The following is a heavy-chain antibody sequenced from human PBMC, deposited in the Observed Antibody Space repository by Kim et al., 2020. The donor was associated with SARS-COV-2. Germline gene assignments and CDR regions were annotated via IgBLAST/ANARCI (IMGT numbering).Heavy chain of an antibody. CDR1: GFTFGDYG. J-gene: IGHJ4*02. V-gene: IGHV3-9*01. CDR2: ISWNSGSI. D-gene: IGHD3-22*01. Sequence: GGSLRLSCAASGFTFGDYGMNWVRQAPGKGLEWVSGISWNSGSIGYADSVKGRFTISRDNAKNSLYLQMNSLRAEDTALYYCVKDIDSSGYCVGYWGQGNLVAVSS. CDR3: VKDIDSSGYCVGY.